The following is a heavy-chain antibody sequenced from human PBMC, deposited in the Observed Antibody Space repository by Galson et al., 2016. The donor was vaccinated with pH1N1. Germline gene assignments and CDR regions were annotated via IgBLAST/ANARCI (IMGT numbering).Heavy chain of an antibody. CDR3: ARHSGDGYRYGSERYFDY. CDR1: GYSFTRYW. J-gene: IGHJ4*02. CDR2: IFPGDSDT. D-gene: IGHD5-18*01. Sequence: QSGAEVKKPGESLKISCKGSGYSFTRYWIGWVRQMHGKGLEWMGIIFPGDSDTRYSPSFRGQVTISADKSISTAHLQWSSLKASDTAMYYCARHSGDGYRYGSERYFDYWGQGTLVTVSS. V-gene: IGHV5-51*01.